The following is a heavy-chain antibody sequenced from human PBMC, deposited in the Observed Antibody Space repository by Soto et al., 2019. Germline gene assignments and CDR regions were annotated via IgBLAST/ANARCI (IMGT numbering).Heavy chain of an antibody. CDR1: GFTFSSYA. CDR3: ARGLGYNYYDSSGPDAFDI. Sequence: SLRLSCAASGFTFSSYAMHWVRQAPGKGLEWVAVISYDGSNKYYADSAKGRFTISRDNSKNTLYLQMNSLRAEDTAVYYCARGLGYNYYDSSGPDAFDIWGQGTMVTVSS. J-gene: IGHJ3*02. CDR2: ISYDGSNK. V-gene: IGHV3-30-3*01. D-gene: IGHD3-22*01.